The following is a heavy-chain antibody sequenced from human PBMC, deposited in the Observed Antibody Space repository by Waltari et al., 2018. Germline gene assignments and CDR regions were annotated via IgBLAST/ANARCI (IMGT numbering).Heavy chain of an antibody. V-gene: IGHV3-23*01. D-gene: IGHD5-12*01. CDR2: ISSGGTNT. CDR1: GFTFRPYA. CDR3: ARKGGRGYAYGPFYFDY. Sequence: EVQLLESGGGLVQPGGSLRLSCAASGFTFRPYAMGWVRQAPGKGLEWVSTISSGGTNTNYADSVKGRLTISRDNSKNTLYLQMNSLRAEDTAIYYCARKGGRGYAYGPFYFDYWGQGALVIVSS. J-gene: IGHJ4*02.